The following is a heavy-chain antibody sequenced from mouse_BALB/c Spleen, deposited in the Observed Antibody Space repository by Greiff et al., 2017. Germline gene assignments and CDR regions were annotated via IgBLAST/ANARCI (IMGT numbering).Heavy chain of an antibody. Sequence: VMLVESGPGLVAPSQSLSITCTVSGFSLTSYGVHWVRQPPGKGLEWLGVIWAGGSTNYNSALMSRLSISKDNSKSQVFLKMNSLQTDDTAMYYCARDQREYGYFDYWGQGTTLTVSS. CDR2: IWAGGST. D-gene: IGHD5-2*01. CDR1: GFSLTSYG. V-gene: IGHV2-9*02. J-gene: IGHJ2*01. CDR3: ARDQREYGYFDY.